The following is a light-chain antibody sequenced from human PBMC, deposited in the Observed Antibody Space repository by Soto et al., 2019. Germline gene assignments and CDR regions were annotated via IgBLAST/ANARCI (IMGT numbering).Light chain of an antibody. CDR1: QSISMW. Sequence: DIQMTQSPSTLSASVGDRVTITCRASQSISMWLAWYQQKPGKAPKFLIYEASNLQSGVPSRFSGSGSGTEFTLTISSLQPDDFATYYCQQYKSLPHTFGHGTEVEIK. J-gene: IGKJ2*01. V-gene: IGKV1-5*03. CDR2: EAS. CDR3: QQYKSLPHT.